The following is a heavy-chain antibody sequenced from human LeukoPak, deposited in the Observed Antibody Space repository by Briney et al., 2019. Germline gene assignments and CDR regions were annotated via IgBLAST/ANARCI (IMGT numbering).Heavy chain of an antibody. D-gene: IGHD5-24*01. Sequence: GGSLRLSCAASGFTFSSYSMNWVRQAPGRGLEWVSYISSSGTTIFYADSVGGRFTISRDNDKNSVYLQMNSLRDEDTGVYFCAKAPPITGPFEYWGQEPLVPVSS. V-gene: IGHV3-48*02. CDR1: GFTFSSYS. CDR2: ISSSGTTI. J-gene: IGHJ4*02. CDR3: AKAPPITGPFEY.